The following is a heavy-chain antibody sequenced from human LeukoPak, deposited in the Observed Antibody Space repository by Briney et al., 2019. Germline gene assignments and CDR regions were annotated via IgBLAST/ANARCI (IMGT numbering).Heavy chain of an antibody. V-gene: IGHV3-23*01. CDR2: ISGPAGSW. Sequence: GGSLRLSCEASGFTFSSYAMSWVRQAPGKGLEWVAAISGPAGSWDYADSVKGRFTVSRDNSKNTFFLQMNSLRAEDTATYYCAKKVGLVSAPLWYFDVWGQGTLVAVSS. J-gene: IGHJ4*02. D-gene: IGHD5/OR15-5a*01. CDR3: AKKVGLVSAPLWYFDV. CDR1: GFTFSSYA.